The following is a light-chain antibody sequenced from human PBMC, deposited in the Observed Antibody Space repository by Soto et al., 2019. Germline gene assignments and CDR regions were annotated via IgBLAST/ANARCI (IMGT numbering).Light chain of an antibody. V-gene: IGLV2-14*01. CDR1: SSDVGGYNY. Sequence: QSALTQPASMSGSPGQSITISCTGTSSDVGGYNYVSWYQKHPGKAPKLMIYEVSYRPSGVSNRFSGSKSGKTASLTISGLQAEDEADYYCTSYTSSSPVVFGGGTKLTVL. CDR2: EVS. CDR3: TSYTSSSPVV. J-gene: IGLJ2*01.